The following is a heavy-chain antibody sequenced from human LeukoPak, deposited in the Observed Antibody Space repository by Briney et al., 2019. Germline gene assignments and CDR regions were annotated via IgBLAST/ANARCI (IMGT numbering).Heavy chain of an antibody. CDR3: ATTNDEARYQWGDFFDF. CDR2: IIPNLGTT. V-gene: IGHV1-69*04. D-gene: IGHD3-16*02. J-gene: IGHJ4*02. Sequence: ASVKVSCKASGGTSNSHAISWVRQAPGQGLEWMGRIIPNLGTTNRAQNFQDRVTLTADKSTNTAYMELTSLTSDDTAVYYCATTNDEARYQWGDFFDFWGQGTLVTVSS. CDR1: GGTSNSHA.